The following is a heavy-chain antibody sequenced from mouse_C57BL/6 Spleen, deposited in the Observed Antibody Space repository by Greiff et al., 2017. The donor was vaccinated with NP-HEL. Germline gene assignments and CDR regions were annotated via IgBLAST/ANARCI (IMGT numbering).Heavy chain of an antibody. J-gene: IGHJ4*01. CDR1: GFTFSSYG. CDR2: ISSGGSYT. Sequence: EVKLVESGGDLVKPGGSLKLSCAASGFTFSSYGMSWVRQTPDKRLEWVATISSGGSYTYYPDSVKGRFTISRDNAKNTLYLQMSSLKSEDTAMYYCARQITTVYAMDYWGQGTSVTVSS. V-gene: IGHV5-6*01. D-gene: IGHD1-1*01. CDR3: ARQITTVYAMDY.